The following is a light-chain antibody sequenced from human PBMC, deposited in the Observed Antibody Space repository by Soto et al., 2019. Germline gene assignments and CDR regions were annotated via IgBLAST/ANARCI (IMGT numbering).Light chain of an antibody. Sequence: IQMTQSPSTLAASVGDRVTITCRASQSISSWLAWYQQKPGKAPKLLIYDASSLESGVPSRFSGSGSGTEFTLAISSLQPEDSATYYRLQHLNYPRRVAQGTKVESK. V-gene: IGKV1-5*01. CDR2: DAS. CDR3: LQHLNYPRR. J-gene: IGKJ1*01. CDR1: QSISSW.